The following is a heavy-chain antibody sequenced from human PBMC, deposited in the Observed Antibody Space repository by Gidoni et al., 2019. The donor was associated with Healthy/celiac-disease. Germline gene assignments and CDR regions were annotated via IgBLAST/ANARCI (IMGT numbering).Heavy chain of an antibody. Sequence: QVQLVQSGAEVKKPGASVKVSCKVSGYTLTELSMPWVRQAPGKGLERMGGFDPEDGETIYAQKFQGRVTMTEDTSTDTAYMELSSLRSEDTAVYYCATGGLYDYVWGSYRHFDYWGQGTLVTVSS. CDR1: GYTLTELS. D-gene: IGHD3-16*02. CDR2: FDPEDGET. J-gene: IGHJ4*02. V-gene: IGHV1-24*01. CDR3: ATGGLYDYVWGSYRHFDY.